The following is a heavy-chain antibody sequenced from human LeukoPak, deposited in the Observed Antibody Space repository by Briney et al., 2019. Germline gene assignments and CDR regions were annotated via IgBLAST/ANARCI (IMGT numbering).Heavy chain of an antibody. D-gene: IGHD1-26*01. J-gene: IGHJ4*02. CDR3: VRGLRELPY. CDR1: GCTISNYD. V-gene: IGHV3-23*01. CDR2: IYASGDNT. Sequence: PGGSLRLSCAAAGCTISNYDMTWVCNAPGRGLEWDSGIYASGDNTYYADSVKGRFTMSRDNSKNTVYLQINTLRSEETAAYYCVRGLRELPYWGQGTLVTVSS.